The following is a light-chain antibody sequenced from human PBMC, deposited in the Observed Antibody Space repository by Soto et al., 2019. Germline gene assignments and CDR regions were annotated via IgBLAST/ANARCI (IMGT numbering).Light chain of an antibody. CDR1: QSVGRDY. J-gene: IGKJ4*01. CDR3: HQYSTDPLT. CDR2: GAS. Sequence: EIVLTQSPGTLSLSPGDRATLSCRASQSVGRDYLAWFQHKAGQAPRLLVHGASNRATGIPDRFSGSGSGSDFTIIISRLEPEDLAVYYCHQYSTDPLTFGGGTKVEI. V-gene: IGKV3-20*01.